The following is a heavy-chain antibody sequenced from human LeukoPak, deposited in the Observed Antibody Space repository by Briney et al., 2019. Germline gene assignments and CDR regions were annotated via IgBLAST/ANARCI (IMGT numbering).Heavy chain of an antibody. V-gene: IGHV3-74*01. CDR2: TNNDESSR. D-gene: IGHD1-26*01. Sequence: PGGSLRLSCETSGFIFTNHGIHWVRQVPGRGLVGVSRTNNDESSRIYADSVQGRFTISRDNAKSTVYLQMNSLRVEDTGVYYCARKAQTGSHSGPFDIWGQGTLVTVSS. CDR1: GFIFTNHG. J-gene: IGHJ3*02. CDR3: ARKAQTGSHSGPFDI.